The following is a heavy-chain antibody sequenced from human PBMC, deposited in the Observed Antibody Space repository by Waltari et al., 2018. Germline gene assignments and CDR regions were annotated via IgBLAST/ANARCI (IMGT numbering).Heavy chain of an antibody. Sequence: QVQLQQSGPGLVKPSQTLSLTCAISGDSVSSNSAAWNWIRQSPSRGLEWLGRTYYRSKGYNDYAGSVKSRITINPDTSKNQFSLQLNSVTPEDTAVYYCARAPRTYYYDSSGYYQLFDYWGQGTLVTVSS. V-gene: IGHV6-1*01. J-gene: IGHJ4*02. CDR3: ARAPRTYYYDSSGYYQLFDY. D-gene: IGHD3-22*01. CDR1: GDSVSSNSAA. CDR2: TYYRSKGYN.